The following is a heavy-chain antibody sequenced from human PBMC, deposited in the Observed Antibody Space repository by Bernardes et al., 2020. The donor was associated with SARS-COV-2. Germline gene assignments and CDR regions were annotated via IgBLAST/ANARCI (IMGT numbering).Heavy chain of an antibody. D-gene: IGHD4-17*01. CDR3: ARHKNGDPYGMDV. CDR2: IYYSGST. J-gene: IGHJ6*02. CDR1: GGSISSYY. V-gene: IGHV4-59*08. Sequence: SETLSLTCTVSGGSISSYYWSWIRQPPGKGLEWIGYIYYSGSTNYNPSLKSRVTISVDTSKNQFSLKLSSVTAADTAVYYCARHKNGDPYGMDVWGQGTTVTVSS.